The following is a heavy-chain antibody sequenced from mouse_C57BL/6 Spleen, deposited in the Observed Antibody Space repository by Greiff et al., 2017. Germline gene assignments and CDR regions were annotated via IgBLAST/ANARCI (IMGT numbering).Heavy chain of an antibody. Sequence: EVKLVESGGGLVKPGGSLTLSCAASGFTFSDYGMHWVRQAPEKGLEWVAYISSGSSTIYYADTVKGRFTISSDNAKNTLFLQITSLRSEDTAMYYCARPSYYDYGVAMDYWGQGTSVTVSS. D-gene: IGHD2-4*01. CDR3: ARPSYYDYGVAMDY. CDR1: GFTFSDYG. V-gene: IGHV5-17*01. CDR2: ISSGSSTI. J-gene: IGHJ4*01.